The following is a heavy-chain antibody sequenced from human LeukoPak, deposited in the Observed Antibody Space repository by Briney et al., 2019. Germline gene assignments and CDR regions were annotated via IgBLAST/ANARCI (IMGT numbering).Heavy chain of an antibody. CDR2: INHSGST. D-gene: IGHD3-9*01. V-gene: IGHV4-34*01. CDR3: ARTADILTGYRKRRWFDP. J-gene: IGHJ5*02. Sequence: SETLSLTCAVYGGSFSGYYWSWIRQPPGKGLEWIGEINHSGSTNYNPSLKSRVTISVDTSKNQFSLKLSSVTAADTAVYYCARTADILTGYRKRRWFDPWGLGTLVTVSS. CDR1: GGSFSGYY.